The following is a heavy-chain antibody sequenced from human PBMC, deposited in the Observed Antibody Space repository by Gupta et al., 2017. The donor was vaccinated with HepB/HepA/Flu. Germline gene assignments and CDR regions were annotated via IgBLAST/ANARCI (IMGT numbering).Heavy chain of an antibody. CDR1: GGSFSGYY. D-gene: IGHD3-3*01. J-gene: IGHJ4*02. CDR2: INHSGST. CDR3: ARRGRKFWSGYWVY. V-gene: IGHV4-34*01. Sequence: QVQLQQWGAGLLKPSETLSLTCAVYGGSFSGYYWSWIRQPPGKGLEWIGEINHSGSTNYNPPLKSRVTISVDTSKNQFSLKLSSVTAADTAVYYCARRGRKFWSGYWVYWGQGTLVTVSS.